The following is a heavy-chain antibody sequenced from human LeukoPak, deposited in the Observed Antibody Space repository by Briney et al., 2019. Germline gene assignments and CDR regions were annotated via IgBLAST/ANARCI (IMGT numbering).Heavy chain of an antibody. CDR3: AREGHDFWSGYWGTRVAFDI. J-gene: IGHJ3*02. Sequence: ASVKVSCKASGYTFTSYGISWVRQAPGQGLEWMGWISGYNGKTKYAQKLQGRVTMTTDTSTSTVYMELSSLRSEDTAVYYCAREGHDFWSGYWGTRVAFDIWGQGTMVTVSS. CDR2: ISGYNGKT. D-gene: IGHD3-3*01. CDR1: GYTFTSYG. V-gene: IGHV1-18*01.